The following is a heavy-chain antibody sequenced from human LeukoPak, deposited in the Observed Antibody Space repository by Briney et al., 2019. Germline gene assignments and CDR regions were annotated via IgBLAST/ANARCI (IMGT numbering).Heavy chain of an antibody. J-gene: IGHJ4*02. CDR1: GFTFSGSA. D-gene: IGHD5-24*01. CDR3: TRTSGGSTEMATITDPLDY. Sequence: GGSLRLSCAASGFTFSGSAMHWVRQASGKGLEWVGRIRSKANSYATAYAASVKGRFTISRDDSKNTAYLQMNSLKTEDTAVYYCTRTSGGSTEMATITDPLDYWGQETLVTVSS. V-gene: IGHV3-73*01. CDR2: IRSKANSYAT.